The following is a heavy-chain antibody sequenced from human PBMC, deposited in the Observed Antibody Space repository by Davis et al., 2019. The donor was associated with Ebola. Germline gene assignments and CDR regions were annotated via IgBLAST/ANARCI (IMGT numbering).Heavy chain of an antibody. J-gene: IGHJ4*02. CDR1: GFTFNFYV. D-gene: IGHD3-10*01. CDR2: IDGGDGST. V-gene: IGHV3-23*01. CDR3: TSWFRDLDY. Sequence: PGGSLRLSCAGSGFTFNFYVMSWVRQTPGEGLEWVSSIDGGDGSTHYADSVKGRFTISRDNSKNTLYLQMNSLKTEDTAVYYCTSWFRDLDYWGQGTLVTVSS.